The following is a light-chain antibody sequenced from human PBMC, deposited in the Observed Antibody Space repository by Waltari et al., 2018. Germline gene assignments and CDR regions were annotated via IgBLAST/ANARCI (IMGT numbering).Light chain of an antibody. Sequence: DFGLLRPPLSLPVTLGRPASISCSPSQSLVYSDGNTYLNWFLQSPGQSPRRLIYKVSNRDPGVPDRFSGSGSGTDFSLKISRVEAEDVGVYFCMQASHWPYTFGQGTKVEIK. CDR3: MQASHWPYT. J-gene: IGKJ2*01. CDR2: KVS. V-gene: IGKV2-30*01. CDR1: QSLVYSDGNTY.